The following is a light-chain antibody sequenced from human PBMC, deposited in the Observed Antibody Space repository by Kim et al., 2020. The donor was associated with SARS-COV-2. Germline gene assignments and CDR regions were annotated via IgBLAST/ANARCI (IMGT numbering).Light chain of an antibody. J-gene: IGLJ3*02. CDR3: SSYAGRSWV. CDR1: RGGVGDYKF. V-gene: IGLV2-11*01. Sequence: QSALTQPRSVSGSPGQPVTISCTGARGGVGDYKFVSWYQQHPGKAPKLIIYNVNERPSGVPDRFSGSKSGNTASLIISGLRAEDGANYYCSSYAGRSWVFGGGTKVTVL. CDR2: NVN.